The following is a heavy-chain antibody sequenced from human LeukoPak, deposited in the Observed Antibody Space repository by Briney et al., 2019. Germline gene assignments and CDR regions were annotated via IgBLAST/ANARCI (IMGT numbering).Heavy chain of an antibody. D-gene: IGHD6-19*01. CDR1: GFTFSSYA. V-gene: IGHV3-23*01. CDR2: ISGGGVST. CDR3: AKSSDVGYSNGWYNGLDI. Sequence: GGSLRLSXAASGFTFSSYAMSWVRQAPGKGLEWVSVISGGGVSTYYADSVKGRFTVSRDNSKNTLYLQMNGLRAEDTALYYCAKSSDVGYSNGWYNGLDIWGQGTPVTVSS. J-gene: IGHJ3*02.